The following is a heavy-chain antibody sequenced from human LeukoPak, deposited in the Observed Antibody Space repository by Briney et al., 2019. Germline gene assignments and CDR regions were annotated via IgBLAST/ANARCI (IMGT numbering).Heavy chain of an antibody. J-gene: IGHJ3*02. CDR1: GFTFSSYA. V-gene: IGHV3-30-3*01. D-gene: IGHD4-23*01. Sequence: GRSLRLSCAASGFTFSSYAMHWVRQAPGKGLEWVAVISYDGSNKYYADSVKGRFTISRDNSKNTLYLQMNSLRAEDTAIYYCARHQYGGTSPGRAFDIWGQGTMVIVSS. CDR3: ARHQYGGTSPGRAFDI. CDR2: ISYDGSNK.